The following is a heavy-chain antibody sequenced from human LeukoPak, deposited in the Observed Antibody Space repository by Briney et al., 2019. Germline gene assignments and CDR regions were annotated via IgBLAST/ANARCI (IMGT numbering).Heavy chain of an antibody. D-gene: IGHD1-7*01. CDR3: ARDRLELGKHDAFDI. Sequence: GGSLRLSCAASGFTFSSYSMNWVRQAPGEGLEWVSYISSLSGTIYYADSVKGRFTISRDNAKNSLYLQMDSLRAEDTAVYYCARDRLELGKHDAFDIWGQGTMVTVSS. CDR2: ISSLSGTI. CDR1: GFTFSSYS. J-gene: IGHJ3*02. V-gene: IGHV3-48*01.